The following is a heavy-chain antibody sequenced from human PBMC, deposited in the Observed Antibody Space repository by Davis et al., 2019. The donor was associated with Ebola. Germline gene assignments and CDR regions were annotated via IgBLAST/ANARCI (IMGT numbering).Heavy chain of an antibody. CDR2: INSYGSST. CDR1: GFTLSSYW. CDR3: ARDLKVVPVAIYYYYGLDV. Sequence: ESLRLSCAASGFTLSSYWMHWVRQTPGKGLVWVSRINSYGSSTSSADSVKGRFTISRDNAKNTLYLQMNSLRAEDTAVYYCARDLKVVPVAIYYYYGLDVWGQGTTVTVSS. J-gene: IGHJ6*02. D-gene: IGHD2-2*01. V-gene: IGHV3-74*01.